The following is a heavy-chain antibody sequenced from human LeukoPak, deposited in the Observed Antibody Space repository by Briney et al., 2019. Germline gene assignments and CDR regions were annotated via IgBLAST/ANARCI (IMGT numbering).Heavy chain of an antibody. CDR2: IYNSGNT. CDR1: GDSISSYH. Sequence: SETLSLTCTVSGDSISSYHLSWIRQPAGKGLEWIGRIYNSGNTNYYPTLKSRVTMSLDTSKNQFSLMLSSVTAADTTVYYCARDLSFNYMDVWGKGTTVTVSS. J-gene: IGHJ6*03. V-gene: IGHV4-4*07. CDR3: ARDLSFNYMDV.